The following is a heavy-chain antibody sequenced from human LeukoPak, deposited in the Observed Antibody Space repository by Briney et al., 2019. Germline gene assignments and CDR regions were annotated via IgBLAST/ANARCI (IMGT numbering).Heavy chain of an antibody. CDR2: INHSGST. CDR3: ARVFKLVPAAMEEVYYYYYYGMDV. D-gene: IGHD2-2*01. Sequence: SETLSLTCAVYGGSFSGYYWSWIRQPPGKGLEWIGEINHSGSTNYNPSLKSRVTISVDTSKNQFSLKLSSVTAADTAVYYCARVFKLVPAAMEEVYYYYYYGMDVWGQGTTVTVSS. V-gene: IGHV4-34*01. J-gene: IGHJ6*02. CDR1: GGSFSGYY.